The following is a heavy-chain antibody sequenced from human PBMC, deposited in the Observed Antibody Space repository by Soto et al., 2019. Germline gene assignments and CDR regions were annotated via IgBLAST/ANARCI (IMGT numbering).Heavy chain of an antibody. CDR1: GFTFSDYY. CDR2: IYWHND. J-gene: IGHJ4*02. D-gene: IGHD3-10*01. V-gene: IGHV2-5*08. CDR3: VHRRRDSGPNGDY. Sequence: ESGGGLVKPGGSLRLSCAASGFTFSDYYMSWIRQAPGKGLEWVSLIYWHNDKRYSPSLKNRLTVTKDDSKNQVVLTMTDMDPVDTATYYCVHRRRDSGPNGDYWGPGILVTVSS.